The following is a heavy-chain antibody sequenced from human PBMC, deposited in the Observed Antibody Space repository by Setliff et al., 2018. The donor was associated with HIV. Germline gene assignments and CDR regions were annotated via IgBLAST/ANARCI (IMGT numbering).Heavy chain of an antibody. CDR3: AREDPPADFHFWSGRLAD. J-gene: IGHJ4*02. CDR2: ISSNGGST. CDR1: GFTFSSYA. D-gene: IGHD3-3*02. V-gene: IGHV3-64D*09. Sequence: GGSLRLSCAPSGFTFSSYAMHWVRQAPGKGLEYVSAISSNGGSTYYADSVKGRFTISRDNSKNTLYLQMSSLRAEDTAVYYCAREDPPADFHFWSGRLADWGQGSLVTAPQ.